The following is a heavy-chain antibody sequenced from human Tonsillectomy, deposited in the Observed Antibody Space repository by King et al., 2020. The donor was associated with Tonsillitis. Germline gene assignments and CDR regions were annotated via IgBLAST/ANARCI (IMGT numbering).Heavy chain of an antibody. CDR1: GFTFSSDS. CDR3: ARDRYDFWSGLLNY. D-gene: IGHD3-3*01. Sequence: VQLVESGGGLVQPGGSLRLSCAASGFTFSSDSMNWVRQAPGKGLEWVSYISSSSSTIYYADSVKGRFTISRDNAKNSLYLQMNSLRAEDTAVYYCARDRYDFWSGLLNYWGQGTLVTVSS. J-gene: IGHJ4*02. CDR2: ISSSSSTI. V-gene: IGHV3-48*01.